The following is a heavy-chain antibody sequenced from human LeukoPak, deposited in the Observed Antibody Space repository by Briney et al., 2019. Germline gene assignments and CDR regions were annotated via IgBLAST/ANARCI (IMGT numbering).Heavy chain of an antibody. CDR2: ISAYSGNT. CDR1: GYTFTSYG. D-gene: IGHD6-13*01. Sequence: ASVKVSCKASGYTFTSYGISWVRQAPGQGLEWLGWISAYSGNTNYAQKLQGRVTMTTDTSTSTAYMELRSLRSDDTAVYYCARDPLYSSSWPFDYWGQGTLVTVSS. V-gene: IGHV1-18*01. CDR3: ARDPLYSSSWPFDY. J-gene: IGHJ4*02.